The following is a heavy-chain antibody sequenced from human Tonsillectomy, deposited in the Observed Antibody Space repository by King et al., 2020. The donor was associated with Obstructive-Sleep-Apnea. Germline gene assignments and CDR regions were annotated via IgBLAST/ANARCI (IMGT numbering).Heavy chain of an antibody. CDR1: GYTFTNYA. V-gene: IGHV7-4-1*02. CDR2: INTNTGNP. D-gene: IGHD6-19*01. Sequence: QLVQSGSELKKPGASVKVSCKSSGYTFTNYALNWVRQAPGQGLEWIGWINTNTGNPTYAQDFTGRFVFSLDTSVSTAYLQISSLKAEDTAVYYCARDPDTSGWYYWGQGTLVTVSS. CDR3: ARDPDTSGWYY. J-gene: IGHJ4*02.